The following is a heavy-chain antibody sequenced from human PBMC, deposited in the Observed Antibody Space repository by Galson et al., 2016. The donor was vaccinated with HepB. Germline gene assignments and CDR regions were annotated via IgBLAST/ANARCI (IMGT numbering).Heavy chain of an antibody. V-gene: IGHV2-70*01. CDR3: ERSPGVVDVYCGLDV. Sequence: PALVKPTQTLTLTCTFSGFSLNTGGMCVSWIRQPPGKALEWLALIDWNDDKYYSTSLKTRLTISKETSKNQVVLIMTNMDPVDTATYYCERSPGVVDVYCGLDVWGPGTPVTVSS. CDR2: IDWNDDK. J-gene: IGHJ6*02. CDR1: GFSLNTGGMC. D-gene: IGHD2-15*01.